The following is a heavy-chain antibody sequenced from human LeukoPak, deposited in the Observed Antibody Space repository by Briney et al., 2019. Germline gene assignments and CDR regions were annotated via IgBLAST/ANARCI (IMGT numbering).Heavy chain of an antibody. J-gene: IGHJ5*02. D-gene: IGHD2-21*01. CDR3: AREGIPDWFDP. CDR1: DGSISSGGYY. CDR2: IYYSGST. V-gene: IGHV4-31*03. Sequence: SETLSLTCTVSDGSISSGGYYWSWIRQHPGKGLEWIGYIYYSGSTYYNPSLKSRVTISVDTSKNQFSLKLSSVTAADTAVYYCAREGIPDWFDPWGQGTLVTVSS.